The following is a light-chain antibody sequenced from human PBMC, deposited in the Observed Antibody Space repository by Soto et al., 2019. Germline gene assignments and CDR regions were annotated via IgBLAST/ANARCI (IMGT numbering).Light chain of an antibody. J-gene: IGKJ1*01. Sequence: EIVLTQSPGTLSLSPGERATLSCRASQSVSSSYLAWYQHKPGQAPRLLIYGPSTRATGIPDRFSGSGSGTEFTFSISRLEPEDSALYYCQQYTDSPLTFGQGTKVEIK. V-gene: IGKV3-20*01. CDR3: QQYTDSPLT. CDR1: QSVSSSY. CDR2: GPS.